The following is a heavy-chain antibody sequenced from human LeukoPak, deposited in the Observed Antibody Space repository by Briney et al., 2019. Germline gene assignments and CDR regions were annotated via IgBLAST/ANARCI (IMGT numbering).Heavy chain of an antibody. Sequence: GESLQISCEGSGYSFTSYWISWVRQMPGKGLEWMGRIDPSDSYTNYSPSFQGHVTISVDKSVSTAYLQWSSLQASDTAMYYCARLGYSSGWVDYWGQGTLVTVSS. J-gene: IGHJ4*02. V-gene: IGHV5-10-1*01. CDR3: ARLGYSSGWVDY. CDR1: GYSFTSYW. D-gene: IGHD6-19*01. CDR2: IDPSDSYT.